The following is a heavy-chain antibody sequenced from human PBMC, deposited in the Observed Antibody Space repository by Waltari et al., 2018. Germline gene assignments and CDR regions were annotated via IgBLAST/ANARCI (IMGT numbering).Heavy chain of an antibody. CDR3: ARGDNWNDRLDF. CDR2: INPNTGAA. J-gene: IGHJ3*01. V-gene: IGHV1-8*01. Sequence: QVQLVQSGAEVKKPGASVRVSCKASGYTFISYDINWVRQAPGQGLEWMGWINPNTGAARFAQNFQDRVTMTRSTSETTAYMEISDLTSHDTADYYCARGDNWNDRLDFWGQGTKVTVSS. CDR1: GYTFISYD. D-gene: IGHD1-1*01.